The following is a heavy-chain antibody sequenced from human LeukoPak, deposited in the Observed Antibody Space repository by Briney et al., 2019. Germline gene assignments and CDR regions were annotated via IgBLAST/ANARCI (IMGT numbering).Heavy chain of an antibody. D-gene: IGHD6-19*01. Sequence: GGSLRLSCAVSGFTFSDHFLDWVRQAPGKGLEWVGRSRSKAKSYTTEYAASVKGRFTISRDDSTNSLYLQMNSLKIEDTAIYYCVRVGSVAGSDYLDYWGQGTLVTVSS. CDR3: VRVGSVAGSDYLDY. CDR1: GFTFSDHF. J-gene: IGHJ4*02. CDR2: SRSKAKSYTT. V-gene: IGHV3-72*01.